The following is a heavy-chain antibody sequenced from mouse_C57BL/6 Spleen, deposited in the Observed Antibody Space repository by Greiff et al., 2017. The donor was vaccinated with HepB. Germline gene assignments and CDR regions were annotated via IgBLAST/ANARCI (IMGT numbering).Heavy chain of an antibody. CDR3: ARHSDYGQFAY. Sequence: DVKLVESGGDLVKPGGSLKLSCAASGFTFSSYGMSWVRQTPDKRLEWVATISSGGSYTYYPDSVKGRFTISRDNAKNTLYLQMSSLKSEDTAMYYCARHSDYGQFAYWGQGTLVTVSA. D-gene: IGHD1-1*01. V-gene: IGHV5-6*02. J-gene: IGHJ3*01. CDR2: ISSGGSYT. CDR1: GFTFSSYG.